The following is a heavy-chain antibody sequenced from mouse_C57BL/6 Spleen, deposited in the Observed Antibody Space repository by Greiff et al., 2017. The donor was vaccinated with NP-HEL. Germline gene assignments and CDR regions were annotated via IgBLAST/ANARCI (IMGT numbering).Heavy chain of an antibody. V-gene: IGHV1-50*01. CDR2: IDPSDSYT. CDR3: ARSTTGTDD. CDR1: GYTFTSYW. D-gene: IGHD4-1*02. J-gene: IGHJ2*01. Sequence: QVQLQQPGAELVKPGASVKLSCKASGYTFTSYWMQWVKQRPGQGLEWIGEIDPSDSYTNSNQKFKGKATLTVDTSSSTAYMQLSSLTSEDSAVYYCARSTTGTDDWGQGTTLTVSS.